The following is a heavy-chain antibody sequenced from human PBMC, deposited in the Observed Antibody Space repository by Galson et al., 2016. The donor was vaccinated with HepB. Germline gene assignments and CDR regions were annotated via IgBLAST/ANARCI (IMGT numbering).Heavy chain of an antibody. CDR2: IFQTGTT. D-gene: IGHD2-2*01. CDR3: AKLITRYCSSSTCSDHDINWFDP. CDR1: GDSISSSGW. J-gene: IGHJ5*02. Sequence: SETLSLTCAVSGDSISSSGWWSWVRQPPGKGLEWIGEIFQTGTTNYNISPKSRVTISVDKSRNQFSLKMNSVTAADTAVYYCAKLITRYCSSSTCSDHDINWFDPWGQGTLVTVSS. V-gene: IGHV4-4*02.